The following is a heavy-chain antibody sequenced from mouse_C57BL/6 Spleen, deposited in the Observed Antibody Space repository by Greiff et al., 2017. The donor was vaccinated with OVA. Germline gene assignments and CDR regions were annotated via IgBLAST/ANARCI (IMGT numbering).Heavy chain of an antibody. CDR2: ISSGSSTI. CDR3: AREIYYDFYFDY. V-gene: IGHV5-17*01. D-gene: IGHD2-4*01. CDR1: GFTFSDYG. J-gene: IGHJ2*01. Sequence: DVQLVESGGGLVKPGGSLKLSCAASGFTFSDYGMHWVRQAPEKGLEWVAYISSGSSTIYYADTVKGRFTISRDNAKNTLFLQMTSLRSEDTAMYYCAREIYYDFYFDYWGQGTTLTVSS.